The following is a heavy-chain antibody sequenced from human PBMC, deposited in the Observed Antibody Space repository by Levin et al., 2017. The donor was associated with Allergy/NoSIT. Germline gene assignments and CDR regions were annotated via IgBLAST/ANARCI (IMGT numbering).Heavy chain of an antibody. J-gene: IGHJ6*02. D-gene: IGHD2-15*01. CDR3: ARDPGYCRGGSCYSENYYYYDGMDV. CDR2: IYYSGST. Sequence: SETLSLTCTVSGGSISSYYWSWIRQPPGKGLEWIGYIYYSGSTNYNPSLKSRVPISVDTSKNQFSLKLSSVTAADTAVYYCARDPGYCRGGSCYSENYYYYDGMDVWGQGTTVTVSS. CDR1: GGSISSYY. V-gene: IGHV4-59*01.